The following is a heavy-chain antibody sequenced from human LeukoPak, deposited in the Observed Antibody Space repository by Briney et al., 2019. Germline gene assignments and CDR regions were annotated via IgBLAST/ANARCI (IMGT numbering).Heavy chain of an antibody. J-gene: IGHJ3*02. CDR1: GIAFRSYT. D-gene: IGHD6-19*01. CDR3: AFPAHHWLVRGAFDI. CDR2: ISGTGDNS. V-gene: IGHV3-23*01. Sequence: PGGSLRLSCTPSGIAFRSYTMNWVRQAAGKGLEWVSQISGTGDNSDYADSVKGRFTISRDNSKRTLYLQLNNLRVEDTAIYYCAFPAHHWLVRGAFDIWGQGTVVTVSS.